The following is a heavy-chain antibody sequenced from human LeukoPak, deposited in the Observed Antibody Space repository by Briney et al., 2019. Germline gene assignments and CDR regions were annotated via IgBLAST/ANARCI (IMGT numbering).Heavy chain of an antibody. J-gene: IGHJ4*02. CDR3: ARVRASCDY. V-gene: IGHV3-21*01. CDR1: GYTLSSYS. Sequence: GGTLRLSRAASGYTLSSYSMNWVPHAPGKGREWVSSISSSSNYIYYADTVKGRFSISTDNAKNALYLQMYSLRAVDTAVYDCARVRASCDYWGQGTLVTVSS. CDR2: ISSSSNYI.